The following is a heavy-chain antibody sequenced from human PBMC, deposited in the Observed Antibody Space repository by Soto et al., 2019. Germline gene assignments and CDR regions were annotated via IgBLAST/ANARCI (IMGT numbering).Heavy chain of an antibody. Sequence: QVQLVQSGAEVKKHGSSVKVSCKASGGTFSSYAISWVRQAPGQGLEWMGGIIPIFGTANYAQKFQGRVTINADESKSTAYMELISLRYEDTAVYYCARIIVVVPAARYYYYYGMDVWGQGTTVTVSS. CDR1: GGTFSSYA. V-gene: IGHV1-69*01. CDR2: IIPIFGTA. CDR3: ARIIVVVPAARYYYYYGMDV. D-gene: IGHD2-2*01. J-gene: IGHJ6*02.